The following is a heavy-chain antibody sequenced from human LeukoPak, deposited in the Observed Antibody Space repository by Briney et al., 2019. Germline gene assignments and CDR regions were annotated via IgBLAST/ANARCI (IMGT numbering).Heavy chain of an antibody. J-gene: IGHJ4*02. CDR1: GYTLTELS. V-gene: IGHV1-24*01. CDR3: ARGSGSYPINFDY. D-gene: IGHD1-26*01. Sequence: ASVKVSCKVSGYTLTELSMHWVRQAPGKGLEWMGGFDPEDGETIYAQKFQGRVTITADKSTSTAYMELSSLRSEDTAVYYCARGSGSYPINFDYWGQGTLVTVSS. CDR2: FDPEDGET.